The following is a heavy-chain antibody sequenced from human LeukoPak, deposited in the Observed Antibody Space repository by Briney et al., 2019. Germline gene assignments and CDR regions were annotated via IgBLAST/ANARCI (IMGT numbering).Heavy chain of an antibody. CDR2: IRSKAYGGTT. D-gene: IGHD3-16*01. J-gene: IGHJ5*02. V-gene: IGHV3-49*03. CDR1: GISIGDYA. CDR3: TKSRFYDYVWGGS. Sequence: PGGSLRLSCTASGISIGDYAMSWLRQAPGKGLEWVSLIRSKAYGGTTEYAASVEGRFTISRDDSKSIAYLQMNSLKTEDTAVYYCTKSRFYDYVWGGSWGQGTLVTVSS.